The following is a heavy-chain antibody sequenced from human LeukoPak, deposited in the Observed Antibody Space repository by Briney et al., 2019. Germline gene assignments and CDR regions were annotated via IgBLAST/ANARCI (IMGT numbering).Heavy chain of an antibody. CDR2: IDWDDDK. J-gene: IGHJ5*02. V-gene: IGHV2-70*04. CDR1: GFSLSTSGMR. CDR3: ARHSGSYRFDP. D-gene: IGHD1-26*01. Sequence: KESGPALVKPTQTLTLTCTFSGFSLSTSGMRVSWIRQPPGKALEWLARIDWDDDKFHSTSLKTRLTISKDTSKNQVVLTMTNMDPVDTATYYCARHSGSYRFDPWGQGTLVTVSS.